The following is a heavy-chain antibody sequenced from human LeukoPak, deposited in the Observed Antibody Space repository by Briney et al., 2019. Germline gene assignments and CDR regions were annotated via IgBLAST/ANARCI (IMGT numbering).Heavy chain of an antibody. J-gene: IGHJ4*02. CDR3: ALLAVASDFDY. CDR1: GFPFSVYE. CDR2: IASSGTTI. Sequence: GGSLRLSCAVSGFPFSVYEMNWVRQAPGKGLEWVSNIASSGTTIYYADSVKGRFSISRDNAMSSLCLQMNSLRVEDTAVYYCALLAVASDFDYWGQGALVTVSS. V-gene: IGHV3-48*03. D-gene: IGHD6-19*01.